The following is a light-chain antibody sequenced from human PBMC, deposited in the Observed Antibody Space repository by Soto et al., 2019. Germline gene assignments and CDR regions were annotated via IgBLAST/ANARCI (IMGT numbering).Light chain of an antibody. J-gene: IGLJ3*02. CDR3: CSYAHTSRV. CDR1: SGDIGAYNY. Sequence: QSALTQPRSVSGSPGQSVTFSCTGTSGDIGAYNYVSWYQFHPGKAPKMIIYDVNKRPSGVPDRLSGSKSGNTASLTISWLQAEDEADYYCCSYAHTSRVFGGGTKVTVL. CDR2: DVN. V-gene: IGLV2-11*01.